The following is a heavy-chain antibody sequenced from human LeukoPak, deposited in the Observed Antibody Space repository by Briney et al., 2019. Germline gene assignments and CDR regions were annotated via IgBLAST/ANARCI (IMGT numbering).Heavy chain of an antibody. D-gene: IGHD2-15*01. Sequence: ASVKVSCKASGYTFSGSYMHWVRQAPGQGLEWMGWINPNSDVTRYAQKVQGRVAMTRDTSISTAYMELSRLTSDDTAVYYCARGGVVASFWNYYGMDVWGQGTTVTVSS. CDR3: ARGGVVASFWNYYGMDV. J-gene: IGHJ6*02. CDR2: INPNSDVT. V-gene: IGHV1-2*02. CDR1: GYTFSGSY.